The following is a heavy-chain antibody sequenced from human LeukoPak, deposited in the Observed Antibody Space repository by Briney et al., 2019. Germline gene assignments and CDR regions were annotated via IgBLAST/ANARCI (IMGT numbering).Heavy chain of an antibody. D-gene: IGHD2-2*01. CDR2: ISGSGGST. V-gene: IGHV3-23*01. J-gene: IGHJ4*02. CDR1: GFTFSSYA. Sequence: GGSLRLSCAASGFTFSSYAMSWVRQAPGKGLEWVSAISGSGGSTYYADSVKGRFTISRDNSKNTLYLQMNSLRAEDTAVCYCTMGGQLLRFYYFDYWGQGTLVTVSS. CDR3: TMGGQLLRFYYFDY.